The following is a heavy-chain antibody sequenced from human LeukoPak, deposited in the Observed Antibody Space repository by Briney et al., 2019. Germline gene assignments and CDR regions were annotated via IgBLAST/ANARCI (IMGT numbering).Heavy chain of an antibody. CDR1: GFTFSGHW. D-gene: IGHD6-6*01. V-gene: IGHV3-7*01. CDR3: AKGSSRPPNAFDI. Sequence: QLGGSLRLSCAASGFTFSGHWMSWVRQAPGKGLEWVASIRQDGSEKHYVDSVEGRFTISRDNAKNSLHLQMNSLRAEDTAVYYCAKGSSRPPNAFDIWGQGTLVTVSS. J-gene: IGHJ3*02. CDR2: IRQDGSEK.